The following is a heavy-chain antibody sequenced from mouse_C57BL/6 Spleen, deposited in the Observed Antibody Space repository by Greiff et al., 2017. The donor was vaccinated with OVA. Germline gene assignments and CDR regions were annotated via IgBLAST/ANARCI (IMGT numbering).Heavy chain of an antibody. CDR2: IDPETGGT. CDR1: GYTFTDYE. CDR3: ARLGYYGSSWYFDV. V-gene: IGHV1-15*01. J-gene: IGHJ1*03. Sequence: QVQLQQSGAELVRPGASVTLSCKASGYTFTDYEMHWVKQTPVHGLEWIGAIDPETGGTAYNQKFKGKAILTADISSSTAHMELRSLTSEDSAVYYCARLGYYGSSWYFDVWNTGTTVTVSS. D-gene: IGHD1-1*01.